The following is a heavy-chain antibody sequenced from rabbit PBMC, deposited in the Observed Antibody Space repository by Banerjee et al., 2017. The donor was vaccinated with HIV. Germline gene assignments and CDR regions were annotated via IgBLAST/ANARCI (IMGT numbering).Heavy chain of an antibody. CDR2: INTSSGNT. J-gene: IGHJ4*01. V-gene: IGHV1S40*01. Sequence: WVRQAPGKGLQWIACINTSSGNTVYASWAKGRFTISKTSSTTVTLQMTSLTAADTATYFCAREDGVAGYDGLWGPGTSSPS. D-gene: IGHD6-1*01. CDR3: AREDGVAGYDGL.